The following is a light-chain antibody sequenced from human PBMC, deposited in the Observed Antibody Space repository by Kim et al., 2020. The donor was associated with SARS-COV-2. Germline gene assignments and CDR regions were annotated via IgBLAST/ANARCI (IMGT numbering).Light chain of an antibody. CDR3: QVWDSGSSV. V-gene: IGLV3-9*01. Sequence: SVGLGQTASLTCGGNNFQTINVHWYRQKPGQAPVLVMSKDSKRPSGIPERFSGSNSGNTATLTISTTQANDEADYYCQVWDSGSSVFGGGTQLTVL. CDR1: NFQTIN. J-gene: IGLJ3*02. CDR2: KDS.